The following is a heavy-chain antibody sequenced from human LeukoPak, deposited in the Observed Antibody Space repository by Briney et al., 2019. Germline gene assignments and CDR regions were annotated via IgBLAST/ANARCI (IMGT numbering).Heavy chain of an antibody. Sequence: GGSPRLSCAASGFTFSSYSMNWVRQAPGKGLEWVSYISSSSSTIYYADSVKGRFTISRDNAKNSLYLQMNSLRAEDTAVYYCARVSQTPGGRGYFDYWGQGTLVTVSS. J-gene: IGHJ4*02. CDR2: ISSSSSTI. CDR3: ARVSQTPGGRGYFDY. CDR1: GFTFSSYS. V-gene: IGHV3-48*01. D-gene: IGHD2-15*01.